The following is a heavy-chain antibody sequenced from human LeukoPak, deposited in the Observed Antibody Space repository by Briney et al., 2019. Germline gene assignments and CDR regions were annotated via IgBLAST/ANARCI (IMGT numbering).Heavy chain of an antibody. J-gene: IGHJ4*02. CDR2: ISSSGSTI. Sequence: GGSLRLSCAASGFTFSDYYMSWIRQAPGKGLESVSYISSSGSTIYYADSVKGRFTISRDNAKNSLYLQMNSLRAEDTAVYYCARESPYLGYCSSTSCYEGFDYWGQGTLVTVSS. V-gene: IGHV3-11*01. CDR1: GFTFSDYY. D-gene: IGHD2-2*01. CDR3: ARESPYLGYCSSTSCYEGFDY.